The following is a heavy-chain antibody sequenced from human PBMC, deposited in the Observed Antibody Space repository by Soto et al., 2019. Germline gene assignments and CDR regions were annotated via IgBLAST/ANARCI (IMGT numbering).Heavy chain of an antibody. J-gene: IGHJ6*02. CDR2: IIPIFGTA. V-gene: IGHV1-69*01. CDR3: ATRGDGRWYYRYYYGMDV. CDR1: GGTFSSYA. Sequence: QVQLVQSGAEVKKPGSSVKVSCKASGGTFSSYAISWVRQAPGQGLEWMGGIIPIFGTANYAQKFQGRVTITADESTSTAYMELSRLRSEDTAVYYCATRGDGRWYYRYYYGMDVWGQGTTVTVSS. D-gene: IGHD3-10*01.